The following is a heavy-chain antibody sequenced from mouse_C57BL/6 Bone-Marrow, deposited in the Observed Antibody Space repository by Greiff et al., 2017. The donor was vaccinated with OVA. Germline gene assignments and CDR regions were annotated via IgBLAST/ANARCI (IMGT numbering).Heavy chain of an antibody. Sequence: QVQLQQSGAELVRPGTSVKLSCKASGYTFTSYWMHWVKQRPGQGLEWIGVIDPSDSYTIYNQKFKGKATLTVDTSSSTAYMQLSSLTSEDSAVYYCATIYYYGSSLDYWGQGTTLTVSS. CDR1: GYTFTSYW. CDR3: ATIYYYGSSLDY. D-gene: IGHD1-1*01. V-gene: IGHV1-59*01. J-gene: IGHJ2*01. CDR2: IDPSDSYT.